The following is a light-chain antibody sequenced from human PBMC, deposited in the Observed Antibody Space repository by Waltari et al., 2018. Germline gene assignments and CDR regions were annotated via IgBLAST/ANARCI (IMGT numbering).Light chain of an antibody. CDR2: RNN. V-gene: IGLV1-47*01. CDR1: RSHIGNHY. J-gene: IGLJ3*02. Sequence: QSVLTQPPSASGTPGQRVTISCSGSRSHIGNHYVYWYQQPPGTAPKLLSYRNNQRPAGVPDRFSGSKSGTSAALAISGLRSEDEADYYCAVWDDSLSGRVFGGGTKVTVL. CDR3: AVWDDSLSGRV.